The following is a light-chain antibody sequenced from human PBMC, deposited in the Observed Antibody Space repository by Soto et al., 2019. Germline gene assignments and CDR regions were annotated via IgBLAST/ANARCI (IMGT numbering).Light chain of an antibody. Sequence: QSVLTQPPSVSGAPGQRVTISRTGSSSNIGAGYDVHWYQQLPGTAPKLLIYGNSNRPSGVPDRFSGSKSGTSASLAITGLQAEDEADYYCQSYDSSLSIVFGTGTKLTVL. J-gene: IGLJ1*01. CDR1: SSNIGAGYD. CDR3: QSYDSSLSIV. CDR2: GNS. V-gene: IGLV1-40*01.